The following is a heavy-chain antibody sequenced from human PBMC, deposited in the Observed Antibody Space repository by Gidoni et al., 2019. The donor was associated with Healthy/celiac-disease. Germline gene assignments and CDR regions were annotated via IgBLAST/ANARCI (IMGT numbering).Heavy chain of an antibody. D-gene: IGHD6-19*01. Sequence: QVQLVESGGGVVQPGRSLRLSCAASGFTFRSYAMHWVRQAPGKGLEWVAVISYDGSNKYYADSVKGRFTISRDNSKNTLYLQMNSLRAEDTAVYYCARCPGRAVAGTIDYWGQGTLVTVSS. CDR1: GFTFRSYA. V-gene: IGHV3-30-3*01. CDR3: ARCPGRAVAGTIDY. J-gene: IGHJ4*02. CDR2: ISYDGSNK.